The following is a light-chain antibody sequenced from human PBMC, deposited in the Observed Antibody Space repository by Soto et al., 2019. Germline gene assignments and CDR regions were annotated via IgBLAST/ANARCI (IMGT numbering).Light chain of an antibody. CDR3: SANDDSLGGPV. CDR2: SND. CDR1: NSNVETNY. V-gene: IGLV1-47*02. J-gene: IGLJ2*01. Sequence: QSVLTQPPSASGTPGQRVTISCSGSNSNVETNYVYWYQQVAGTAPKLLIYSNDQRPSGGPDRFSASKSGTSASLDISGLRSEDEADYYCSANDDSLGGPVFGGGTKVTVL.